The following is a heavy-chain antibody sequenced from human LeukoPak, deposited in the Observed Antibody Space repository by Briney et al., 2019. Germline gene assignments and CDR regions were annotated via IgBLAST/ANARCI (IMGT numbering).Heavy chain of an antibody. CDR2: TYYRSKWHN. J-gene: IGHJ4*02. D-gene: IGHD1-26*01. CDR1: GDSVSSNSAT. CDR3: ARGPIVGATTARNPFDY. Sequence: SQTLSLTCAISGDSVSSNSATWNWIRQSPSRGLEWLGRTYYRSKWHNDYAVSVKSRITINPDTSKNQFSLQLNSVTPEDTAVYYCARGPIVGATTARNPFDYWGQGTLVTVSS. V-gene: IGHV6-1*01.